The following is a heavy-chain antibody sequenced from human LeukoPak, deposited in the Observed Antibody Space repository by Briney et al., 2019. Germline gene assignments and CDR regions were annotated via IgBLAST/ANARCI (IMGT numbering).Heavy chain of an antibody. D-gene: IGHD2-15*01. V-gene: IGHV3-23*01. CDR2: IRGDGVTT. CDR3: ASSGNPSFDY. J-gene: IGHJ4*02. Sequence: GGSLRLSCAASGFAFRSHGMNWVRQAPGKGLEWVSGIRGDGVTTYYADSVKGRFTISRDNSKNTLFLQMNSLRAEDTALYYCASSGNPSFDYWGQGTLVTVSS. CDR1: GFAFRSHG.